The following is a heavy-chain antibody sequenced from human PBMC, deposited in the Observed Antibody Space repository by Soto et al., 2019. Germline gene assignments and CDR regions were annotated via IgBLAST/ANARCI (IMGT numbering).Heavy chain of an antibody. CDR2: VIPIFGTA. J-gene: IGHJ5*02. CDR3: AREGRIAARQFDP. D-gene: IGHD6-6*01. Sequence: SVKVSCKASGGTFSSYAISWVRQAPGQGLEWMGGVIPIFGTANYAQKFQGRVTITADESTSTAYMELSSLRSEDTAVYYCAREGRIAARQFDPWGQGTLVTVSS. V-gene: IGHV1-69*13. CDR1: GGTFSSYA.